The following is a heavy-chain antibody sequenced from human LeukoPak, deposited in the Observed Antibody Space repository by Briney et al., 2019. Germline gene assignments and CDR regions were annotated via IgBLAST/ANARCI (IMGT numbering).Heavy chain of an antibody. Sequence: GGSLRLSCAASGFTFSNYGMSWVRQAPGKGLEWVSSISESGSNTNYADSVKGRFTISRDNSKNTLYLQMNSLRAEDTAVYYCAKGGGPYYSYYMDVRGKGTTVTISS. CDR3: AKGGGPYYSYYMDV. V-gene: IGHV3-23*01. CDR2: ISESGSNT. CDR1: GFTFSNYG. J-gene: IGHJ6*03.